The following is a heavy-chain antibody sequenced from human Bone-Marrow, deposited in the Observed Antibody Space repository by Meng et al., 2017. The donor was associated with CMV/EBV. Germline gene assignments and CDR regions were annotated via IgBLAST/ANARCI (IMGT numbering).Heavy chain of an antibody. CDR2: ISYDGSNK. CDR1: GFTFSSYA. J-gene: IGHJ6*01. V-gene: IGHV3-30*04. D-gene: IGHD1-1*01. Sequence: GESLKISCAASGFTFSSYAMHWVRQAPGKGLEWVAVISYDGSNKYYADSVKGRFTISRDNSKNTLYLQMNSLRAEDTAVYYCARDRGRRSTLERGGGMDVWGQGHTVTCYS. CDR3: ARDRGRRSTLERGGGMDV.